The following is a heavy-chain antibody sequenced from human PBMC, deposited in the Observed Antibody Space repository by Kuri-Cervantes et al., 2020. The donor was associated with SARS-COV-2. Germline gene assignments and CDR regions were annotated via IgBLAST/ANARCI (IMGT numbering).Heavy chain of an antibody. V-gene: IGHV4-59*01. J-gene: IGHJ4*02. CDR1: GGSISTYY. CDR2: LYYSGST. Sequence: ESLKISCTVSGGSISTYYWSWIRQPPGKGLEWIGYLYYSGSTNYNPSLKSRVTISLDTSKNQFSLKLSSVTAADTAVYYCATGSYYVAYVYWGQGTLVTVSS. D-gene: IGHD1-26*01. CDR3: ATGSYYVAYVY.